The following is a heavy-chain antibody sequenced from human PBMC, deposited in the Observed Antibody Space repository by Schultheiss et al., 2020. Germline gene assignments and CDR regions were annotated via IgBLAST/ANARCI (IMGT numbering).Heavy chain of an antibody. CDR1: GFTFSSYA. D-gene: IGHD1-14*01. J-gene: IGHJ4*02. V-gene: IGHV3-23*01. CDR2: ISGSGGST. CDR3: AVYRRYLVEALY. Sequence: GGSLRLSCAASGFTFSSYAMSWVRQAPGKGLEWVSAISGSGGSTYYADSVKGRFTISRDNAKNSLYLQMNSLRAEDTAVYYCAVYRRYLVEALYWGQGTLVTVPS.